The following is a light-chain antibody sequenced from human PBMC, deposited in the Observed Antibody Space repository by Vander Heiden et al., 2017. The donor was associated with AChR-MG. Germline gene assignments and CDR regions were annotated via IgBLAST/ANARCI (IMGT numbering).Light chain of an antibody. CDR3: SSYTTSGTVV. CDR2: EVS. Sequence: QSALTQPPSVSGSPGQSVAISCTGSSSDIGSYNRVSWYQQPPGTAPKLIIFEVSNRPSGVPDRFSGSKSGNTASLTISGLQAEDEADYYCSSYTTSGTVVFGGGTKLTVL. J-gene: IGLJ2*01. CDR1: SSDIGSYNR. V-gene: IGLV2-18*02.